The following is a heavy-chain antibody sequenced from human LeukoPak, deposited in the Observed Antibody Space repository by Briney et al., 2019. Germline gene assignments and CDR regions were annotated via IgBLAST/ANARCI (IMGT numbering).Heavy chain of an antibody. J-gene: IGHJ6*02. CDR1: GYTFTGYY. V-gene: IGHV1-2*02. D-gene: IGHD5-12*01. CDR2: INPNSDGT. CDR3: ARGGGSYSGLDYYYYGMDV. Sequence: ASVKVSCKASGYTFTGYYMHWVRQAPGQGLEWMGWINPNSDGTNSAQKFQGRVTMTRDTSTTTAYMELRRLRSDDTAVYYCARGGGSYSGLDYYYYGMDVWGQGTTVTVSS.